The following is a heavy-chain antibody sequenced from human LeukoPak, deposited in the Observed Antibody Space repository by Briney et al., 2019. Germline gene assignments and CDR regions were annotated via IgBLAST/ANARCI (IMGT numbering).Heavy chain of an antibody. D-gene: IGHD4-17*01. CDR2: ISAYNGNT. J-gene: IGHJ4*02. CDR1: GYTFTSYS. CDR3: ARVNGDYLDY. V-gene: IGHV1-18*04. Sequence: GASVKVSCRASGYTFTSYSISWVRQAPGHGVKGMGWISAYNGNTNYAQKLQVRVTMTTDTSTSTAYMELRSLRSDDTAVDYCARVNGDYLDYWGQGTLVTVSS.